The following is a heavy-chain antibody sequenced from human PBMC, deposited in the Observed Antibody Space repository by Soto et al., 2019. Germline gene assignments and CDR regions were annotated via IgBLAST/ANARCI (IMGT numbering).Heavy chain of an antibody. CDR1: GFAFNTYG. Sequence: EVQLVESGGGLVQPGGSLRLSCAASGFAFNTYGMDWVRQAPGKGLEWLSYISSSGSALFYADSVQGRFTISRDNAKNSLYLQMNSLRAEDTAVYYCAREVAVAGYDYWGQGTLVTVSS. CDR3: AREVAVAGYDY. D-gene: IGHD6-19*01. CDR2: ISSSGSAL. V-gene: IGHV3-48*01. J-gene: IGHJ4*02.